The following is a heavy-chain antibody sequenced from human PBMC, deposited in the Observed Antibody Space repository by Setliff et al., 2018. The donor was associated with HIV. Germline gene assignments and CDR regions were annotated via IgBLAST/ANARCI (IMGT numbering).Heavy chain of an antibody. CDR3: ARAPPGIQNDAFDV. V-gene: IGHV4-61*09. CDR2: IYTNGYT. Sequence: KASETLSLTCSVSGGSISSGSYYWTWIRQPAGKGPEWIGHIYTNGYTNYNPSLNSRVTISVDTSKNQFSLRLTSVTAADTAVYDRARAPPGIQNDAFDVWGQGTMVTVSS. CDR1: GGSISSGSYY. J-gene: IGHJ3*01.